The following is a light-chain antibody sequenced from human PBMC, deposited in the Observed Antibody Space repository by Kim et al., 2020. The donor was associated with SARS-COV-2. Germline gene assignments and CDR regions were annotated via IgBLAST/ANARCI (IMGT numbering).Light chain of an antibody. CDR1: GDKY. V-gene: IGLV3-1*01. CDR3: QAWDTTVV. CDR2: QDK. Sequence: GDKYVCWYQQKPGQSPVLVIYQDKNRPSGIPERFSGSNSGNTATLTISGTQAMDEADYYCQAWDTTVVFGGGTQLTVL. J-gene: IGLJ2*01.